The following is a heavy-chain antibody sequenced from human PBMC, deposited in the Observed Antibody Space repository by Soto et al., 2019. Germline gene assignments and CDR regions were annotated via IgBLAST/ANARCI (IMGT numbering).Heavy chain of an antibody. D-gene: IGHD3-10*01. J-gene: IGHJ3*02. CDR2: IYYSGST. Sequence: QVQLQESGPGLVKPSQTLSLTCTVSGGSISSGGYYWSWIRQHPGKGLEWIGYIYYSGSTYYNPSLKSRVTISVDTSKNQFSLKLSSVTAADTGVYYCARSGVTMVRGAPKPDAFDIWGQGTMVTVSS. CDR1: GGSISSGGYY. V-gene: IGHV4-31*03. CDR3: ARSGVTMVRGAPKPDAFDI.